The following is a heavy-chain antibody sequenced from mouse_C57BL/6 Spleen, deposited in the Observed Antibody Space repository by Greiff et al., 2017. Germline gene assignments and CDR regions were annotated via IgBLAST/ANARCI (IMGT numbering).Heavy chain of an antibody. CDR2: INPGSGGT. CDR3: AREGFYGNYDYFDY. J-gene: IGHJ2*01. CDR1: GYAFTNYL. D-gene: IGHD2-1*01. Sequence: VQLQQSGAELVRPGTSVKVSCKASGYAFTNYLIEWVKQRPGQGLEWIGVINPGSGGTNYNEKFKGKATLTADKSSSTAYMQLSSLTSEDSAVYFCAREGFYGNYDYFDYWGQGTTLTVSS. V-gene: IGHV1-54*01.